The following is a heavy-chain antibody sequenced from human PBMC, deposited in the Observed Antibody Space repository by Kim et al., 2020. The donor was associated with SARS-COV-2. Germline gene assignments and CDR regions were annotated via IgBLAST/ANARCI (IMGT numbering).Heavy chain of an antibody. V-gene: IGHV3-7*01. CDR3: TRDLEL. CDR2: KQDGGEK. Sequence: KQDGGEKYYVDAVEGRFTISRDNAKNSLYLQMNSLRAEDTAVYYCTRDLELWGQGTLVTVSS. D-gene: IGHD1-7*01. J-gene: IGHJ4*02.